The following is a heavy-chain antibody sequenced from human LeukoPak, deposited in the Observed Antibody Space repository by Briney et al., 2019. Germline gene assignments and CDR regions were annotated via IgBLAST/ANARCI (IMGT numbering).Heavy chain of an antibody. CDR1: GFTFSSYW. CDR2: VSSNSAYI. J-gene: IGHJ5*02. D-gene: IGHD3-16*01. Sequence: PGGSLRLSCAASGFTFSSYWMSWVRQAPGKGLEWVSAVSSNSAYIYYADSLRGRFTISRDNAKSLLYLQVNSLRADDTAVYYRAREGGRRRASNFDWFDPWGQGTLVTVSS. CDR3: AREGGRRRASNFDWFDP. V-gene: IGHV3-21*06.